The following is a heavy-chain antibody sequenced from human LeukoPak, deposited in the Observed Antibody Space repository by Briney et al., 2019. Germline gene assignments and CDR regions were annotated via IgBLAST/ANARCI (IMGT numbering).Heavy chain of an antibody. CDR1: GFTLSSYE. V-gene: IGHV3-48*03. CDR2: ISSSGSSI. D-gene: IGHD5-12*01. CDR3: AWGGYERSLAN. J-gene: IGHJ4*02. Sequence: PGGSLRLSCAVSGFTLSSYEMNWVRQAPGKGLEWVSHISSSGSSIYYADSVMGRFTISRDNAKNSLYLQMNSLRAEDTAVYYCAWGGYERSLANWGQGTLVTVSS.